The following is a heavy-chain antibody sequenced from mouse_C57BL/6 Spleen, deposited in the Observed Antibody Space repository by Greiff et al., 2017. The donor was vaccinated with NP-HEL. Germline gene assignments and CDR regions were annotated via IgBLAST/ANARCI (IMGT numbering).Heavy chain of an antibody. V-gene: IGHV1-82*01. J-gene: IGHJ3*01. CDR1: GYAFSSSW. Sequence: VQLQQSGPELVKPGASVKISCKASGYAFSSSWMNWVKQRPGKGLEWIGRIYPGDGDTNYNGKFKGKATLTADKSSSTAYMQLSSLTSEDSAVYFCARLGYDVGLFAYWGQGTLVTVSA. CDR2: IYPGDGDT. CDR3: ARLGYDVGLFAY. D-gene: IGHD2-2*01.